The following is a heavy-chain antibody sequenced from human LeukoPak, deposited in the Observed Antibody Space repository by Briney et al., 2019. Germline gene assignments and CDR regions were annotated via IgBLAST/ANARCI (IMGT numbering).Heavy chain of an antibody. V-gene: IGHV3-64*01. CDR2: MSSYGGST. CDR1: GFSFSSYT. J-gene: IGHJ4*02. Sequence: GGSLRLSCAASGFSFSSYTMHWVREAPGKGLEYVSGMSSYGGSTYYAKSVKGRFTISRDNSKNTLYLQMGSLRAEDMAVYYCARGDDYRDIGLLDYWGQGTLVTVSS. CDR3: ARGDDYRDIGLLDY. D-gene: IGHD5-24*01.